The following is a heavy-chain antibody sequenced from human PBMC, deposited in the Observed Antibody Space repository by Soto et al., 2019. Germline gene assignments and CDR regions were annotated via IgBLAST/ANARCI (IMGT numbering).Heavy chain of an antibody. V-gene: IGHV4-34*01. Sequence: PSETLSLTCAVYGGSFTGYYWSWIRQPPGKGLEWIGEINHRGTTNYNPSLKSRVTISVDTSKNQFSLKLTSVTAADTAVYYCATDYYLFWGGYSGYFDYWGQGILVTVSS. CDR3: ATDYYLFWGGYSGYFDY. CDR2: INHRGTT. J-gene: IGHJ4*02. CDR1: GGSFTGYY. D-gene: IGHD3-3*01.